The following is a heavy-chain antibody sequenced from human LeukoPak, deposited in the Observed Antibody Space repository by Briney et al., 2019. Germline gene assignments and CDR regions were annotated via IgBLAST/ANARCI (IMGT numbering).Heavy chain of an antibody. CDR3: ARDSDYDSSGYYY. Sequence: ASVKVSCKASGDTFTGYYMHWVRQAPGQGLEWMGWINPNSGGTNYAQKFQGRVTMTRDTSISTAYMELSRLRSDDTAVYYCARDSDYDSSGYYYWGQGTLVTVSS. CDR1: GDTFTGYY. CDR2: INPNSGGT. J-gene: IGHJ4*02. D-gene: IGHD3-22*01. V-gene: IGHV1-2*02.